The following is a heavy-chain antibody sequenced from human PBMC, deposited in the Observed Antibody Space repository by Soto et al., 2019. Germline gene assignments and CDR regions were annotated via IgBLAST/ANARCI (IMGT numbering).Heavy chain of an antibody. CDR3: ARAVAFGDTRIVVFH. Sequence: QVHLQESGPGLVRPSETLSLTCAVSGDSVGGGSYYWPWIRHPPGKVRKFVGHIYHTGSTNYHPSLMNRLTLSVDTSKNHFYLRLRSVTAADTAMYYCARAVAFGDTRIVVFHWGQGVLVTVSS. V-gene: IGHV4-61*03. CDR2: IYHTGST. J-gene: IGHJ1*01. D-gene: IGHD5-18*01. CDR1: GDSVGGGSYY.